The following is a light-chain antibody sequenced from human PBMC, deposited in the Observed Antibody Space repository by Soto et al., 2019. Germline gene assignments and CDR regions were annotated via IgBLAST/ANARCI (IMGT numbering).Light chain of an antibody. Sequence: DIQMTQSPSTLSGSVGDRVTIPCRASQTISSGLAWYQQIPGKAPKLLIDKASTLKSGVSSRFSGSGSGTELTLTISSLQPDDFATYYCQHYNSYSEAFGQGTTVDIK. V-gene: IGKV1-5*03. J-gene: IGKJ1*01. CDR3: QHYNSYSEA. CDR1: QTISSG. CDR2: KAS.